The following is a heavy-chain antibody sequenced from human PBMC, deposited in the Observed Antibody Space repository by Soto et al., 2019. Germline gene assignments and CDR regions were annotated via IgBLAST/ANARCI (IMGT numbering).Heavy chain of an antibody. D-gene: IGHD3-22*01. J-gene: IGHJ4*02. CDR1: GGSASSGDYY. Sequence: QVQLQESGPGLVKPSQTLSLTCSVSGGSASSGDYYWSWIRQPPGKGLEWIGYIYYSDSTYYNPSLKSRVTISVDSSKNPLSLKMRSVTAADTAVYFCARGAPYYDSSGYLDYWGQGTLVTVSS. V-gene: IGHV4-30-4*01. CDR2: IYYSDST. CDR3: ARGAPYYDSSGYLDY.